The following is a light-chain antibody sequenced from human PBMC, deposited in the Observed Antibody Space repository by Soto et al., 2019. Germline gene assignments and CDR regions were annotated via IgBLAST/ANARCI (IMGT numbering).Light chain of an antibody. J-gene: IGKJ1*01. Sequence: DIQMTQSPSTLSASVGDRVTITCRASQSISSWLAWYQQKPGKAPKLLIYDASSLESGVPSRFSGSGSGTDFTLKISKVEAEDVGVYYCMQALQTPPWTFGPGTKVDIK. V-gene: IGKV1-5*01. CDR2: DAS. CDR1: QSISSW. CDR3: MQALQTPPWT.